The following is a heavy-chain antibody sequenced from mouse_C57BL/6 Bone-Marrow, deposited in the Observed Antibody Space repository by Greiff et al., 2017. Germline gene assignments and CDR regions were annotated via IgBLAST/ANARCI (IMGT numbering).Heavy chain of an antibody. CDR3: SRQVTTVLATKYFDV. D-gene: IGHD1-1*01. CDR2: ISGGGGNT. V-gene: IGHV5-9*01. CDR1: GFTFSSYT. J-gene: IGHJ1*03. Sequence: VTLVESGGGLVKPGGSLKLSCAASGFTFSSYTMSWVRQTPEKRLQWVAAISGGGGNTYYPDSVKGRFTISRDNDKNILYLQMSSLRSEDTALYYCSRQVTTVLATKYFDVWGTGTTVTVSS.